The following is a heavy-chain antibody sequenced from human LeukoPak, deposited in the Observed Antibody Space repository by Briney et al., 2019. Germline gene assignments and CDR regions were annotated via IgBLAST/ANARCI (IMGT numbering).Heavy chain of an antibody. Sequence: GASVKVSCKASGYTFTGYYMHWVRQAPGQGLEWMGWINPNSGGTNYAQKFQGRVTMTRDTSISTAYMELSRLRSDDTAVYYCARAPTLAMIIGDAFDIWGQGTMVTVSS. CDR3: ARAPTLAMIIGDAFDI. J-gene: IGHJ3*02. CDR1: GYTFTGYY. V-gene: IGHV1-2*02. D-gene: IGHD5-12*01. CDR2: INPNSGGT.